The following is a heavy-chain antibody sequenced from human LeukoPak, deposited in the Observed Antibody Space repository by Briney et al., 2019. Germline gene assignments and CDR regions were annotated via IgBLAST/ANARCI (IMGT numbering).Heavy chain of an antibody. CDR3: ARGTTGYSSSWFDY. V-gene: IGHV4-59*01. Sequence: SETLSPTCTVSGGSISSYYWSWIRQPPGKGLEWIGYIYYSGSTNYNPSLKSRVTISVDTSKNQFSLKLSSVTAADTAVYYCARGTTGYSSSWFDYWGQGTLVTVSS. CDR2: IYYSGST. D-gene: IGHD6-13*01. J-gene: IGHJ4*02. CDR1: GGSISSYY.